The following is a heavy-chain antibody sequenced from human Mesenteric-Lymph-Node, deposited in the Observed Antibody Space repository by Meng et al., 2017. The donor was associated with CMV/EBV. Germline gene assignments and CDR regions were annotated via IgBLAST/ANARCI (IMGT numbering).Heavy chain of an antibody. CDR1: GFTFSSYA. CDR3: AKVYGSGSYDAIDY. J-gene: IGHJ4*02. D-gene: IGHD3-10*01. CDR2: ISYDGSNK. V-gene: IGHV3-30*04. Sequence: GESLKISCAASGFTFSSYAMHWVRQAPGKGLEWVAVISYDGSNKYYADSVKGRFTISRDNSKNTLYLQMNSLRAEDTAVYYCAKVYGSGSYDAIDYWGQGTLVTVSS.